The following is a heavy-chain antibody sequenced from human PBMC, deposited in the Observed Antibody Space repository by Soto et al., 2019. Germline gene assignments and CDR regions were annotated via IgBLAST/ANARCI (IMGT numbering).Heavy chain of an antibody. J-gene: IGHJ6*02. V-gene: IGHV3-11*01. CDR1: GFTFSDDY. D-gene: IGHD2-21*01. CDR3: ARGHSIFYGMDV. CDR2: ISSSGTTI. Sequence: QVQLVESGGGLVKPGGSLRLSCAASGFTFSDDYMNRIRQAPGKGLEWVSYISSSGTTIYYADSVKGRFTISRDNAKNSLFLQMNSLRAEDTALYYCARGHSIFYGMDVWGQGTTVTVSS.